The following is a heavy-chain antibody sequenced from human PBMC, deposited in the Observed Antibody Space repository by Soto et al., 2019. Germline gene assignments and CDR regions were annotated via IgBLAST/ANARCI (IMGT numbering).Heavy chain of an antibody. V-gene: IGHV3-30*18. CDR1: GFSFSDFG. J-gene: IGHJ6*02. D-gene: IGHD2-21*02. CDR3: AKETRSRAVTATRVNGMDV. Sequence: QVQLVESGGGVVQPGRSLRLSCAPSGFSFSDFGMHWVRQDPGKGLEWVAAISHDGSNQYYGDSVKGRFSISRDHSNNRLYLQMNHLKVEDSAIYYCAKETRSRAVTATRVNGMDVWGQGTTVTVSS. CDR2: ISHDGSNQ.